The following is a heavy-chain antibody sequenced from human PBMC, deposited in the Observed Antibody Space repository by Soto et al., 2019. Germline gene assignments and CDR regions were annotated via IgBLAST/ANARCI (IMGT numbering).Heavy chain of an antibody. CDR2: IYSGGST. CDR3: AREVGSGSYYYPSYYYYGMDV. V-gene: IGHV3-53*01. J-gene: IGHJ6*02. Sequence: EVQLVESGGGLIQPGGSLRLSCAASGFTVSSNYMSWVRQAPGKGLEWVSVIYSGGSTYYADSVKGRFTISRDNSKNTLYLQMNSLRAEDTAVYYCAREVGSGSYYYPSYYYYGMDVWGQGTTVTVSS. D-gene: IGHD3-10*01. CDR1: GFTVSSNY.